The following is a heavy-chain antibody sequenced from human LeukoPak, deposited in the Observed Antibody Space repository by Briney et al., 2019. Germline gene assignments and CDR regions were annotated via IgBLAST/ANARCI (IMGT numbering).Heavy chain of an antibody. V-gene: IGHV3-30-3*01. J-gene: IGHJ4*02. CDR2: VSYDGTKI. D-gene: IGHD5-18*01. Sequence: GGSLRLSCATSGFTLTSYPMHWVRQAPGKGLEWVAVVSYDGTKISYADSVKGRFTMSRDISKNTLYLQMNSLKPEDSALYYCARDRVQIWSYVGTFDSWGQGTLVTVSS. CDR1: GFTLTSYP. CDR3: ARDRVQIWSYVGTFDS.